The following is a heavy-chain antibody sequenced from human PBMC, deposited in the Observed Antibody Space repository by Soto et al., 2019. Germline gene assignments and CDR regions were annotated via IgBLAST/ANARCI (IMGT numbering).Heavy chain of an antibody. CDR1: GFTVSSNY. CDR3: ARVESLSRPNSGDAFDI. CDR2: LYDGVST. D-gene: IGHD6-25*01. Sequence: EVQLVESGGGLVQPGGSLRLSCAASGFTVSSNYMSWVRQIPGKGLECVSVLYDGVSTDYADSVKGRFTISSDNSKNTLYLQMNSLGVEDTAVYYCARVESLSRPNSGDAFDIWGQGTMVTVSS. V-gene: IGHV3-66*01. J-gene: IGHJ3*02.